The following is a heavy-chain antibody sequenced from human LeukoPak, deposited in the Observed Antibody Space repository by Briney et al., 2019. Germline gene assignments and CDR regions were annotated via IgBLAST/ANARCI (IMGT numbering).Heavy chain of an antibody. CDR2: ISYDGSNK. D-gene: IGHD4/OR15-4a*01. CDR3: ARGRRGAFDY. CDR1: GFTFSSYG. Sequence: PGGSLRLSCAASGFTFSSYGMHWVRQAPGKGLEWVAVISYDGSNKYYADSVKGRFTISRDNAKNSLYLQMNSLRAEDTAVYYCARGRRGAFDYWGQGTLVTVSS. J-gene: IGHJ4*02. V-gene: IGHV3-30*03.